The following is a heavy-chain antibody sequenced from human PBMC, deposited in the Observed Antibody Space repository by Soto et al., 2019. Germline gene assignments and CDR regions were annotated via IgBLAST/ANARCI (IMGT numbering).Heavy chain of an antibody. D-gene: IGHD4-4*01. J-gene: IGHJ6*03. CDR1: GGSIRTSSFY. CDR2: IFYTGCT. Sequence: PSETLSLTCTVSGGSIRTSSFYWGWIRQHPGKGLEWIGTIFYTGCTYYNPSLKSRVTISVDTSKNQFSLKLSPVTAADTAVYYCARGSYSKLYHYYCDFMEFWGKGTTDTVS. V-gene: IGHV4-39*07. CDR3: ARGSYSKLYHYYCDFMEF.